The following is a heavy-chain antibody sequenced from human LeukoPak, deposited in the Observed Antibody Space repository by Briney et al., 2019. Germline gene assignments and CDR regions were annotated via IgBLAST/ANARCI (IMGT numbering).Heavy chain of an antibody. V-gene: IGHV3-20*04. Sequence: PGGSLRLSCAASGFTFDDYGMSWVRQAPGKGLEWVSGINWNGGSTGYADSVKGRFTISRDNAKNSLYLQMNSLRAEDTAVYYCASRTDHDYGDRRVDYWGQGTLVTVSS. CDR3: ASRTDHDYGDRRVDY. D-gene: IGHD4-17*01. CDR1: GFTFDDYG. J-gene: IGHJ4*02. CDR2: INWNGGST.